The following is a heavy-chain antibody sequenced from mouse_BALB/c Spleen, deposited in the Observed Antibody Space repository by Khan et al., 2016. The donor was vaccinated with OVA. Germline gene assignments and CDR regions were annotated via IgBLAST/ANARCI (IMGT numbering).Heavy chain of an antibody. Sequence: QVQLQQSGTELARPGTSVKMSCKAAGYTFSNYWIGWVKQRPGHGLEWIGDIYPGGGYTNYNENFKGKATLTADTSSSTAYIQLSSLASEDSAIYSCERRGAARATWDYIDYWGQGTTLTVSA. J-gene: IGHJ2*01. V-gene: IGHV1-63*02. CDR3: ERRGAARATWDYIDY. CDR1: GYTFSNYW. D-gene: IGHD3-1*01. CDR2: IYPGGGYT.